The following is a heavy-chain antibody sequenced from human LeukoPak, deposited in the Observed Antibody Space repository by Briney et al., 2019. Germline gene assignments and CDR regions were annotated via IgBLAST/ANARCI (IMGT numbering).Heavy chain of an antibody. D-gene: IGHD6-13*01. V-gene: IGHV3-9*01. CDR2: ISWNSGSI. Sequence: PGGSLRLSCAASGFTFDDYAMHWVRQAPGKGLEWVSGISWNSGSIGYADSVKGRFTISRDNAKNSLYLQMNSLRAEDTALYYCAKARRFGRQLDAFDIWGQGTMVTVSS. CDR3: AKARRFGRQLDAFDI. CDR1: GFTFDDYA. J-gene: IGHJ3*02.